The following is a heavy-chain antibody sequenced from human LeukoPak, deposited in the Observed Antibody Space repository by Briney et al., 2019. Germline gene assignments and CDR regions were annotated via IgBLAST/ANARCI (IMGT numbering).Heavy chain of an antibody. CDR1: GYTFTSYG. V-gene: IGHV1-3*03. Sequence: ASVKVSCKASGYTFTSYGISWVRQAPGQGLEWMGWINAGNGNTKYSQEFQGRVTITRDTSASTAYMELSSLRSEDMAVYYCARAQNPLSYYDYVWGSYRYGGGYDYWGQGTLVTVSS. D-gene: IGHD3-16*02. CDR2: INAGNGNT. CDR3: ARAQNPLSYYDYVWGSYRYGGGYDY. J-gene: IGHJ4*02.